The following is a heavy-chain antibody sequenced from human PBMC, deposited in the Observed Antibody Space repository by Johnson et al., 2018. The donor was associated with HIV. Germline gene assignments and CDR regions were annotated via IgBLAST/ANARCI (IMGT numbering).Heavy chain of an antibody. V-gene: IGHV3-15*01. Sequence: VQLVESGGGLVKPGGSLRLSCAASGFTFSNAWMSWVRQAPGQGLEWVGRIKSKTEGGRTDSAAPVEGRFTITRDDSKNTLDLQMNSLKTEDTAVYYCTKDLVTPHAFEIWGQGTMVTVSS. D-gene: IGHD4-23*01. CDR1: GFTFSNAW. CDR3: TKDLVTPHAFEI. J-gene: IGHJ3*02. CDR2: IKSKTEGGRT.